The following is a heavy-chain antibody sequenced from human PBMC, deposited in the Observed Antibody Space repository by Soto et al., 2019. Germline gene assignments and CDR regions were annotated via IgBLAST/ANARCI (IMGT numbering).Heavy chain of an antibody. CDR1: GFTFSSYS. V-gene: IGHV3-48*01. J-gene: IGHJ4*02. CDR2: ISSSSSTI. Sequence: PGGSLRLSCAASGFTFSSYSMNWVRQAPGKGLEWVSYISSSSSTIYYADSVKGRFTISRDNSKNTLYLQMNSLRAEDTAVYYCARGVYSSSWYVNYFDYWGQGTLVTVSS. CDR3: ARGVYSSSWYVNYFDY. D-gene: IGHD6-13*01.